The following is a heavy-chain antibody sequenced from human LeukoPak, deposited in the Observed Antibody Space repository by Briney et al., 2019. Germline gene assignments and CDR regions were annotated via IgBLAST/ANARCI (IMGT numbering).Heavy chain of an antibody. CDR3: VKSSGKDDYGMDA. CDR1: GFTFNRCG. CDR2: ILDDGSRQ. J-gene: IGHJ6*02. V-gene: IGHV3-30*18. Sequence: GGSLRLSCTASGFTFNRCGMHWVRHAPGKGLEWVARILDDGSRQYYADAVKGRFTIARDNSKNTLFMQMNSLRAEDTAEYYCVKSSGKDDYGMDAWGQGTTVTVSS. D-gene: IGHD3-10*01.